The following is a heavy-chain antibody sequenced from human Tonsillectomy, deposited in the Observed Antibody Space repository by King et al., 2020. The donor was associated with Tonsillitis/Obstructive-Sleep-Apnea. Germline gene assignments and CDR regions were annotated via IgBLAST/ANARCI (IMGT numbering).Heavy chain of an antibody. CDR3: AKDVVSDYDFWSGYPTSGWFDP. CDR1: GFTFDDYA. J-gene: IGHJ5*02. Sequence: VQLVESGGGVVQPGGSLRLSCAASGFTFDDYAMHWVRQAPGKGLEWVSLISGDGGSTYYADSVKGRFNISRDNSKNSLYLQMNSLRTEDTALYYCAKDVVSDYDFWSGYPTSGWFDPWGQGTLVTVSS. D-gene: IGHD3-3*01. V-gene: IGHV3-43*02. CDR2: ISGDGGST.